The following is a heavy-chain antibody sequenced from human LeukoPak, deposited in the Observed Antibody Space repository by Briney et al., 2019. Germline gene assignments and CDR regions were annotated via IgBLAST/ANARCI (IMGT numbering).Heavy chain of an antibody. J-gene: IGHJ4*02. CDR2: IYHSGST. CDR1: GYSISSGYY. Sequence: SETLSLICTVSGYSISSGYYWGWIRQPPGKGLEWIGSIYHSGSTYYNPSLKSRVTISVDTSKNQFSLKLSSVTAADTAVYYCARGQRIAVAGGDFDYWGQGTLVTVSS. D-gene: IGHD6-19*01. V-gene: IGHV4-38-2*02. CDR3: ARGQRIAVAGGDFDY.